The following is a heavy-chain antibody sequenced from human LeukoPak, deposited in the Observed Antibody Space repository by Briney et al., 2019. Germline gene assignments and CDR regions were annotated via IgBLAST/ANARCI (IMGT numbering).Heavy chain of an antibody. CDR3: ANTDPYDKRIYEH. CDR1: GGSISSYY. J-gene: IGHJ3*01. V-gene: IGHV4-59*01. Sequence: KPSETLSLTCTVSGGSISSYYWNWVRQPPGKGLEWIGYIYHSGSTNYNPSLKSRVTISVDTSKNQFSLKLSSVTAADTAVYYCANTDPYDKRIYEHWGQGTMVTVSS. CDR2: IYHSGST. D-gene: IGHD3-16*01.